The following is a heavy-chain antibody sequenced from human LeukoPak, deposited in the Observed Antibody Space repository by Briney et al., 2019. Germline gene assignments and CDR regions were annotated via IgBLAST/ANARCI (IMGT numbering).Heavy chain of an antibody. J-gene: IGHJ4*02. Sequence: SQTLSLTCAISGDIVSSNSAAWNWMRQSPSRGLEWLGRTYYSSKWYNGYAVFVKSRISVNPDTSKNQSSLQLNSVTPEDTAVYYCARSGSGGWIDYWGQGTLVTVSS. CDR3: ARSGSGGWIDY. CDR1: GDIVSSNSAA. V-gene: IGHV6-1*01. D-gene: IGHD6-19*01. CDR2: TYYSSKWYN.